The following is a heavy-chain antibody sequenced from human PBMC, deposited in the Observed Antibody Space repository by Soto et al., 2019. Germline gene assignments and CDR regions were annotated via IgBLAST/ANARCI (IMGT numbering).Heavy chain of an antibody. Sequence: EVQLLESGGGVVQPGGSLRLSCAASGFTFSSYAMRWVRQAPVKGREWVSAVSGSGDSTYYADSVKGRFTISRDNSKNTLYLQMNSLRAEDTAVYYCARRGSGSYYDYWGQGTLVTVSS. V-gene: IGHV3-23*01. J-gene: IGHJ4*02. CDR1: GFTFSSYA. D-gene: IGHD1-26*01. CDR2: VSGSGDST. CDR3: ARRGSGSYYDY.